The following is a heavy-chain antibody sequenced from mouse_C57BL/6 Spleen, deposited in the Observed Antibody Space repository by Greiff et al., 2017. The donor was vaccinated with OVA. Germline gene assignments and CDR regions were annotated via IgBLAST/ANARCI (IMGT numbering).Heavy chain of an antibody. J-gene: IGHJ4*01. CDR2: INPNNGGT. CDR1: GYTFTDYY. Sequence: VQLQQSGPELVKPGASVKISCKASGYTFTDYYMNWVKQSPGKSLEWIGDINPNNGGTSYNQKFKGKATLTVDKSSSTAYMELRSLTAEDSAVYYCARSRRDYAMDYWGQGTSVTVSS. CDR3: ARSRRDYAMDY. V-gene: IGHV1-26*01.